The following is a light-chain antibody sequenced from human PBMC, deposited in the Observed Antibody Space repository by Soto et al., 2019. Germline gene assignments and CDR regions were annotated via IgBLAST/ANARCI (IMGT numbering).Light chain of an antibody. J-gene: IGKJ4*01. CDR3: QKYNSA. CDR2: DGA. Sequence: DIQMTQSPSSLSASVGDRVTITCRASQDMRNYLAWYQQKPGKVPKLLVYDGATLQSGVPSRFSCSGSGTDFTLTISSLQPEDVATYYCQKYNSAFGGGTKVEIK. CDR1: QDMRNY. V-gene: IGKV1-27*01.